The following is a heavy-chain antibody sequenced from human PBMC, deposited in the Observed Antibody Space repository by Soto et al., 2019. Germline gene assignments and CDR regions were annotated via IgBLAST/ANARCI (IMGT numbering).Heavy chain of an antibody. D-gene: IGHD3-10*01. J-gene: IGHJ3*02. CDR3: ARETPERGWFGTEADAFDI. CDR2: IKQDGSEK. CDR1: GFTFSSYW. Sequence: GGSLRLSCAASGFTFSSYWMHWVRQAPGKGLVWVANIKQDGSEKYYVDSVKGRFTISRDNAKNSLYLQMNSLRAEDTAVYYCARETPERGWFGTEADAFDIWGQGTMVTVSS. V-gene: IGHV3-7*01.